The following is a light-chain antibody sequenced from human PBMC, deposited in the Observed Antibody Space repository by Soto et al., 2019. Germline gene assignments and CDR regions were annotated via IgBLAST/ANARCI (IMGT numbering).Light chain of an antibody. V-gene: IGLV2-23*01. CDR1: SSDVGSYNL. CDR2: EGS. CDR3: CSYAGISTLLV. Sequence: QSALTQPASVSGSPGQSITISCTGTSSDVGSYNLVSWYQQHPGKAPKLMIYEGSKRPSGVSNRFSGSKSGNTASLTISGLQAEDEADYYCCSYAGISTLLVFGGGTKLTVL. J-gene: IGLJ3*02.